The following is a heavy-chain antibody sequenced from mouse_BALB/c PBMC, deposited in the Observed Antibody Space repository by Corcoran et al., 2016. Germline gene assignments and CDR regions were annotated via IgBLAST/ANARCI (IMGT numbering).Heavy chain of an antibody. CDR3: AALMITNAY. V-gene: IGHV14-1*02. Sequence: EVQLQQSGAELVRPGALVKLSCKASGFNIKDYYMHWVKQRPEQGMEWIGWIDPENGNTIYDTKFQGKASITADTSSNTAYLQLSSLTSEDTAVYYCAALMITNAYWGQGTLVTVSA. CDR2: IDPENGNT. CDR1: GFNIKDYY. J-gene: IGHJ3*01. D-gene: IGHD2-4*01.